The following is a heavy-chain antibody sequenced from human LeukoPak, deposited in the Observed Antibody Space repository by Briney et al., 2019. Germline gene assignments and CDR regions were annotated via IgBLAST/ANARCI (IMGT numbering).Heavy chain of an antibody. CDR3: ARGTYDYGDYGGFDY. Sequence: PGGSLRLSCAASGFTFSSYSMNWVRQAPGKGLEWVSSISSSSSYIYYADSVKGRFTISRDNAKNSLYLQMNSLRAEDTAVYYCARGTYDYGDYGGFDYWGQGTLVTVSS. J-gene: IGHJ4*02. D-gene: IGHD4-17*01. V-gene: IGHV3-21*01. CDR1: GFTFSSYS. CDR2: ISSSSSYI.